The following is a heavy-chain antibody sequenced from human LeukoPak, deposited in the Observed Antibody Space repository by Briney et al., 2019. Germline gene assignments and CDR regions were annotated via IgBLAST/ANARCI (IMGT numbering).Heavy chain of an antibody. J-gene: IGHJ4*02. CDR1: GYSFITYW. Sequence: GESLKISCKGSGYSFITYWIGWVRQMPGKGPEWMGIVFPGDSDTRYSPSFQGRVTISADKSISTAYLQWSSLKASDTAMYYCARSGGSWSYLDYWGQGTLVTVSS. V-gene: IGHV5-51*01. CDR3: ARSGGSWSYLDY. D-gene: IGHD3-10*01. CDR2: VFPGDSDT.